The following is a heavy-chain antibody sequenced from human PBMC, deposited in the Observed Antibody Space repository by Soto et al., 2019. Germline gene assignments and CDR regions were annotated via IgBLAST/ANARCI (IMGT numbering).Heavy chain of an antibody. Sequence: QVQLVQSGAEVKKPGASVKVACKASGITYTTYAIHWVRQAPGQGLEWMGWINTGNGNTRYSQRLQGRVTLTTDTSASTAYMDVSSLTSEDTAVYYCARAISGYVSWGQGTLSTVSS. J-gene: IGHJ5*02. CDR2: INTGNGNT. CDR3: ARAISGYVS. V-gene: IGHV1-3*04. D-gene: IGHD5-12*01. CDR1: GITYTTYA.